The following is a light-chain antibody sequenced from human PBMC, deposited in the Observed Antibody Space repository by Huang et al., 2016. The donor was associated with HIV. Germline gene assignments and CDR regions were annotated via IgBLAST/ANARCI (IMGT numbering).Light chain of an antibody. CDR1: QSVLKTSNNKNC. Sequence: DIVVTQSPDSLALSLGGRAAINCTASQSVLKTSNNKNCLSWYQLKPGQPPKLLIYWASTRESGVPDQFSGSGSGTHFTLTIASLQAEDVAVYYCHQYYDTPQTFGQGTKVEVK. V-gene: IGKV4-1*01. J-gene: IGKJ1*01. CDR2: WAS. CDR3: HQYYDTPQT.